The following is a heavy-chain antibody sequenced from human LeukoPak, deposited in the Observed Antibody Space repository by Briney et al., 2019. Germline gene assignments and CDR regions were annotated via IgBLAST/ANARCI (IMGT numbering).Heavy chain of an antibody. Sequence: GGSLRLSCAASGFTFSNYGMSWVRQTPGKGLEWVSAIIGSGGSTYYADSVKGRFTISRDNSKNTLYLQMNSLRAEDTAVYYCAKAGYYDSSGYLDYWGQGTLVTVSS. CDR3: AKAGYYDSSGYLDY. V-gene: IGHV3-23*01. D-gene: IGHD3-22*01. J-gene: IGHJ4*02. CDR1: GFTFSNYG. CDR2: IIGSGGST.